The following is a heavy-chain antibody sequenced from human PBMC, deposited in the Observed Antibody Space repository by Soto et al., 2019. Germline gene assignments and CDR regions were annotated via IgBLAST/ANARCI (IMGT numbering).Heavy chain of an antibody. J-gene: IGHJ6*02. CDR2: INHSGST. CDR3: ARVLNSEQNCSGGSCYFHYYYYGMDV. Sequence: SETLSLTCAVYGGSFSGYYGSWIRQPPGKGLEWIGEINHSGSTNYNPSLKSRVTISVDTSKNQFSLKLSSVTAADTAVYYCARVLNSEQNCSGGSCYFHYYYYGMDVWGQGTTVTVSS. D-gene: IGHD2-15*01. V-gene: IGHV4-34*01. CDR1: GGSFSGYY.